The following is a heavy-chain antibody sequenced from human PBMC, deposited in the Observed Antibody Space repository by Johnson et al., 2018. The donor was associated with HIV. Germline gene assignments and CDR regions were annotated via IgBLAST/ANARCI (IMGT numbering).Heavy chain of an antibody. Sequence: EVQLVESGGGVVRPGGSLRLSCTASGFTFDDYAMHWVRQAPGKGLEWVAGMSWNSGSTYYADSVKGRFTISRDNSKNTLYLQMNSLRAEDTAVYYCAKDLLTLDAFDIWGQGTMVTVSS. CDR2: MSWNSGST. CDR3: AKDLLTLDAFDI. CDR1: GFTFDDYA. V-gene: IGHV3-23*04. J-gene: IGHJ3*02.